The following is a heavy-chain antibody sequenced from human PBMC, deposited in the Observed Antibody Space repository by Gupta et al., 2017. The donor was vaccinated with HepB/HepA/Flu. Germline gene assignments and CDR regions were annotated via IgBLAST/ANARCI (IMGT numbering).Heavy chain of an antibody. CDR2: ISYDGSNK. CDR1: GFTFRSYA. V-gene: IGHV3-30-3*01. Sequence: QVQLVESGGGVVQPGRSLRLSCAASGFTFRSYAMHWVRQAPGKGLEWVAVISYDGSNKYYADSVKGRFTISRDNSKNTLYLQMNSLRAEDTAVYYCARDQDSSGWYPRGFDYWGQGTLVTVSS. D-gene: IGHD6-19*01. CDR3: ARDQDSSGWYPRGFDY. J-gene: IGHJ4*02.